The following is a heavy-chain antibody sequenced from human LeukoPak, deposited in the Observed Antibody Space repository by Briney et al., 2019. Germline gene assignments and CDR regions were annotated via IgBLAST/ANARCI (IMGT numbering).Heavy chain of an antibody. D-gene: IGHD3-22*01. V-gene: IGHV3-23*01. CDR3: AKLGDDSSGYRFDY. CDR1: GFTFSSYS. CDR2: ISGSGGST. Sequence: TGGSLRLSCAASGFTFSSYSMNWVRQAPGKGLEWVSVISGSGGSTYYADSVKGRFTISRDNSKNTLYLQMNSLRAEDTAVYYCAKLGDDSSGYRFDYWGQGTLVTVSS. J-gene: IGHJ4*02.